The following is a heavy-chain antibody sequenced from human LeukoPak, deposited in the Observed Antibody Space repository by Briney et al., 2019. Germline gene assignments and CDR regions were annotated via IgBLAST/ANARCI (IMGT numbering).Heavy chain of an antibody. CDR1: GGSFSGYY. J-gene: IGHJ4*02. V-gene: IGHV4-34*01. Sequence: SETLSLTRAVYGGSFSGYYSSWIRQPPGKGLEWIGEINHSGTTNYNPSLKSRVTISVDTSKNQFSLKLTSVTAADTAVYYCARGPPTRFDYWGQGTPVAVSS. CDR3: ARGPPTRFDY. CDR2: INHSGTT.